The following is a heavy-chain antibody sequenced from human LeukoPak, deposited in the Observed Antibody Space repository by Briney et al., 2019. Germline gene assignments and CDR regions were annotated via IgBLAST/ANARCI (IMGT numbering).Heavy chain of an antibody. J-gene: IGHJ4*02. D-gene: IGHD6-19*01. V-gene: IGHV4-34*01. CDR2: INHSGST. CDR3: ARGKMTAVARYYFDY. Sequence: SETLSLTCAVYGGSFSGYYWSWIRQPPGKGLEWIGEINHSGSTNCNPSLKSRVTISVDTSKNQFSLKLSSVTAADTAVYYCARGKMTAVARYYFDYWGQGTLVTVSS. CDR1: GGSFSGYY.